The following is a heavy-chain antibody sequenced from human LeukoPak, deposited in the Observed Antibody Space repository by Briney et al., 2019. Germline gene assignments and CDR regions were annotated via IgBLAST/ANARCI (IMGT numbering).Heavy chain of an antibody. J-gene: IGHJ4*02. V-gene: IGHV3-48*02. D-gene: IGHD1-26*01. CDR3: AREAPGAHNHFDY. CDR1: GFTFSSYG. CDR2: ISSSSSTI. Sequence: PGRSLRLSCAASGFTFSSYGMHWVRQAPGKGLEWLSYISSSSSTIYYADSVKGRFTISRDDAKNSLYLQMNSLRDEDTAVYYCAREAPGAHNHFDYWGQGTLVTVSS.